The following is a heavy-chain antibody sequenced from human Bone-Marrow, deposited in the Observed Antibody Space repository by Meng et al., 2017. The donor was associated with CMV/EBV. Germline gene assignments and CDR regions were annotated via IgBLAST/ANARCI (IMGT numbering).Heavy chain of an antibody. V-gene: IGHV3-33*06. J-gene: IGHJ4*02. CDR3: VKDLVGAAAGHFDY. CDR2: TWYGETKK. D-gene: IGHD1-26*01. CDR1: GFTFSSYA. Sequence: GESLKISCAASGFTFSSYAMHWVRQAPGKGLDWVAITWYGETKKFYGDSVKGRFTISRDDSKNTVFLQMNSLRAEDTAVYYCVKDLVGAAAGHFDYWGQGTLVTVSS.